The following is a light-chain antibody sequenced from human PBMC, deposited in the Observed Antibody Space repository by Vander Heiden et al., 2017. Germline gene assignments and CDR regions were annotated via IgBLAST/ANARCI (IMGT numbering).Light chain of an antibody. CDR2: EVT. CDR1: TSDVGGYNY. V-gene: IGLV2-14*01. CDR3: SSYITSSTPVI. Sequence: SALTQPASVSGSPGPSITISCTGSTSDVGGYNYVSWYQQHPGKAPKLMIYEVTNRPSGVSNRFSGSKSGNTASLTISGLQAEDEAHYYCSSYITSSTPVIFGGGTKLTVL. J-gene: IGLJ2*01.